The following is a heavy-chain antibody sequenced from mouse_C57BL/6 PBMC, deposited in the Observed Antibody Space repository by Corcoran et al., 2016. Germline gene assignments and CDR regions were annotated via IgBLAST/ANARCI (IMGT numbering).Heavy chain of an antibody. J-gene: IGHJ1*03. CDR2: INTYSGVP. V-gene: IGHV9-3*01. Sequence: QIQLVQSGPELKKPGETVKISCKASGYTLTTYGMSWVKQAPGKGLKWMGWINTYSGVPTYADDFKGRFAFSLETSASTAYLQINNLKNEDTATYFGARYDGSHWYFDVWGTGTTVTVSS. D-gene: IGHD2-3*01. CDR1: GYTLTTYG. CDR3: ARYDGSHWYFDV.